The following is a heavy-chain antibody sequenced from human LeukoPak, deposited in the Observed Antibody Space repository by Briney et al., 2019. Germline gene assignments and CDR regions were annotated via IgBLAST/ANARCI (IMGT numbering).Heavy chain of an antibody. J-gene: IGHJ3*02. Sequence: GGSLRLSCAASGFTFSTYNMNWVRQAPGKGLEWVSSITSSSGYIYYADSVKGRFTISRDNSKNTLYLQMNSLRAEDTAVYYCAKDRLYAFDIWGQGTMVTVSS. D-gene: IGHD5-12*01. CDR3: AKDRLYAFDI. V-gene: IGHV3-21*04. CDR1: GFTFSTYN. CDR2: ITSSSGYI.